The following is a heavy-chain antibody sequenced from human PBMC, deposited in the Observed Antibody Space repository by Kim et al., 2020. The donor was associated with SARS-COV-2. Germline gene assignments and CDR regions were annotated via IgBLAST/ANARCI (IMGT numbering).Heavy chain of an antibody. V-gene: IGHV4-39*01. Sequence: SETLSLTCTVSGGSISSSSYYWGWIRQPPGKGLEWIGSIYYSGSTYYNPSLKSRVTISVDTSKNQFSLKLSSVTAADTAVYYCARSRGYCSSTSCYEVVSGTPDYWGQGTLVTVSS. J-gene: IGHJ4*02. D-gene: IGHD2-2*01. CDR3: ARSRGYCSSTSCYEVVSGTPDY. CDR1: GGSISSSSYY. CDR2: IYYSGST.